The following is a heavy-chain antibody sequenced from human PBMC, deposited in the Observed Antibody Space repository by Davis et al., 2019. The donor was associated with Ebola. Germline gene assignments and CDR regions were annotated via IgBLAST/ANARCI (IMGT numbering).Heavy chain of an antibody. Sequence: PSETLSLTCTVSGGSISSYYWSWIRQPPGKGLEWIGYIYYSGSTNYNPSLKSRVTMSVDTSKNQFSLKLSSVTAADTAVYYCARDRRVAGGMDVWGQGTTVTVSS. CDR1: GGSISSYY. CDR3: ARDRRVAGGMDV. CDR2: IYYSGST. D-gene: IGHD6-19*01. J-gene: IGHJ6*02. V-gene: IGHV4-59*12.